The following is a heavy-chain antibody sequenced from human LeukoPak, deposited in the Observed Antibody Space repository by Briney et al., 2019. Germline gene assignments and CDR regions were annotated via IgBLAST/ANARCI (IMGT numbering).Heavy chain of an antibody. CDR3: ARAFPGGTLDF. D-gene: IGHD2-15*01. CDR2: ISAYNGNT. J-gene: IGHJ4*02. V-gene: IGHV1-18*01. CDR1: GYTFTSYG. Sequence: ASVKVSCKASGYTFTSYGISWVRQAPGQGLEWIGWISAYNGNTNYAQKFQGRVTMTTNTSTSTFYMELNILISDDTAVFYCARAFPGGTLDFWGTGTIVTV.